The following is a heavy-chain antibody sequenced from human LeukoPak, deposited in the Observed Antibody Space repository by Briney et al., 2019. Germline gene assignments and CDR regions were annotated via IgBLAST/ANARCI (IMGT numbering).Heavy chain of an antibody. J-gene: IGHJ3*02. CDR2: MNPNSGNT. Sequence: ASVKVSCKASGYTFTSYGINWVRQATGQGLEWMGWMNPNSGNTGYAQKFQGRVTMTRNTSISTAYMELSSLRSEDTAVYYCARGFGDPGGRAFDIWGQGTMVTVSS. V-gene: IGHV1-8*02. CDR3: ARGFGDPGGRAFDI. D-gene: IGHD3-10*01. CDR1: GYTFTSYG.